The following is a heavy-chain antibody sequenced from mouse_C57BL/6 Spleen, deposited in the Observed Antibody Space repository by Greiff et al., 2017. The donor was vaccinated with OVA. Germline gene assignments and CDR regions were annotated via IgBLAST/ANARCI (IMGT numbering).Heavy chain of an antibody. D-gene: IGHD1-1*02. CDR1: GYSITSGYD. Sequence: VQLQESGPGMVKPSQSLSLTCTVTGYSITSGYDWHWIRHFPGNKLEWMGYISYSGSTNYNPSLKSRISITHDTSKNHFFLKLNSVTTEDTATYYCARASSYGGFAYWGQGTLVTVSA. V-gene: IGHV3-1*01. CDR3: ARASSYGGFAY. J-gene: IGHJ3*01. CDR2: ISYSGST.